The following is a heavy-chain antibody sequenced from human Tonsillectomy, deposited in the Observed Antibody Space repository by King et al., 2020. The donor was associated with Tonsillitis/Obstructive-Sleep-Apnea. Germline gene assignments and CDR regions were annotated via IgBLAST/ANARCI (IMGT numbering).Heavy chain of an antibody. J-gene: IGHJ4*02. V-gene: IGHV3-48*03. CDR2: ISSSGSTI. CDR3: SRGDYGDY. Sequence: VESGGGLVQPGGSLRLSCAASGFPFSSYEMNWVRQAPGRGLEWGSYISSSGSTIYYADAVKGRFTISRDNAKNSLYLQLNSLRAEDTAVYYCSRGDYGDYWVQGTLVTVSS. CDR1: GFPFSSYE.